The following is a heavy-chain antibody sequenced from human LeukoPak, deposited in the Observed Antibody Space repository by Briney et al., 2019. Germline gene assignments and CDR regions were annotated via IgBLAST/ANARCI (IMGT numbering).Heavy chain of an antibody. CDR1: GFTFSSYG. D-gene: IGHD3-3*01. V-gene: IGHV3-30*02. Sequence: GGSLRLSCAASGFTFSSYGMHWVRQAPGKGLERVAFIRYDGSNKYYADSVKGRFTISRDNSKNTLYLQMNSLRAEDTAVYYCAKDSETALTIFGVVKPYYYYYMDVWGKGTTVTVSS. CDR3: AKDSETALTIFGVVKPYYYYYMDV. CDR2: IRYDGSNK. J-gene: IGHJ6*03.